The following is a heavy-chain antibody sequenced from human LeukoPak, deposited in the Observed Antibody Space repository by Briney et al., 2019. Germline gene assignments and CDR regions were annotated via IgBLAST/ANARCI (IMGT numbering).Heavy chain of an antibody. Sequence: GESLKISCKGSGYSFTSYWIGWVRQMPGKGLEWMGIIYPGDSDTRYSSSFQGQVTISADKSISTAYLQWSSLKASDTAMYYCARLIGYCSSTSCPTYYYYYYMDVWGKGTTVTVSS. CDR1: GYSFTSYW. D-gene: IGHD2-2*01. V-gene: IGHV5-51*01. J-gene: IGHJ6*03. CDR2: IYPGDSDT. CDR3: ARLIGYCSSTSCPTYYYYYYMDV.